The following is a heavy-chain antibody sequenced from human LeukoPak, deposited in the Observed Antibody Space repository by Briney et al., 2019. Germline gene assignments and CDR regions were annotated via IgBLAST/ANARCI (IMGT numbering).Heavy chain of an antibody. D-gene: IGHD3-9*01. V-gene: IGHV1-24*01. CDR1: GYTLTELS. CDR3: AEESVVRYLDWSYSGEFDY. Sequence: ASVKVSCKVSGYTLTELSMHWVRQAPGKGLEWMGGFDPEDGETIYAQKFQGRVTMTEDTSTDTAYMELSSLRSEDTAVYYCAEESVVRYLDWSYSGEFDYWGQGTLVTVSS. J-gene: IGHJ4*02. CDR2: FDPEDGET.